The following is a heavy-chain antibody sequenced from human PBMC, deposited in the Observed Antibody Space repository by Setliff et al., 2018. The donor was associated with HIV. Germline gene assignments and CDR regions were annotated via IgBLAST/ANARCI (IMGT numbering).Heavy chain of an antibody. CDR3: VIRSRLGGSSNYFDY. Sequence: PSETLSLTCTVSGGSIRSSSYYWGWIRQPPGKGLEWIGSIYYSGSTYYNSSLRSRVTISGDTSKKQFSLKQSSVTAADTAVYYCVIRSRLGGSSNYFDYWGQGTLVTVSS. V-gene: IGHV4-39*07. D-gene: IGHD3-16*01. CDR2: IYYSGST. CDR1: GGSIRSSSYY. J-gene: IGHJ4*02.